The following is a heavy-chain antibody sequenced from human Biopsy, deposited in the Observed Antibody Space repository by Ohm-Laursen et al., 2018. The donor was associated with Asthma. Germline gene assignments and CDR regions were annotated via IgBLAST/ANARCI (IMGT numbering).Heavy chain of an antibody. CDR2: INAGNGNT. V-gene: IGHV1-3*01. Sequence: ASVKVSCKSSGYTFISYAIHWVRQAPGQRLEWMGWINAGNGNTKYSQKFQGRVTITRDTSASTAYMELSSLRSEDTAVYYCARTYYDFLTGQVNDAFATWGQGTMVTVSS. J-gene: IGHJ3*02. CDR1: GYTFISYA. D-gene: IGHD3-9*01. CDR3: ARTYYDFLTGQVNDAFAT.